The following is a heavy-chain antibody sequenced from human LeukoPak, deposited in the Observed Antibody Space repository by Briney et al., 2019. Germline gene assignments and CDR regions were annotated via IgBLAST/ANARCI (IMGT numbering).Heavy chain of an antibody. CDR1: GYSISSGYY. Sequence: KPSETLFLTCAVSGYSISSGYYWGWIRQPPGKGLEWIGSIYHSGSTYYNPSLKSRLTISVDTSKNPFSLKLSSVTAAATAVYYCARHEYDFWSGRTGAFDIWGQGTMVTVSS. J-gene: IGHJ3*02. CDR2: IYHSGST. D-gene: IGHD3-3*01. CDR3: ARHEYDFWSGRTGAFDI. V-gene: IGHV4-38-2*01.